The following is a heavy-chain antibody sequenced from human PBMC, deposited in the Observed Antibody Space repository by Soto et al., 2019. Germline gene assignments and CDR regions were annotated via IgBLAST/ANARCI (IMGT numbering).Heavy chain of an antibody. CDR2: IIPIFGTA. CDR1: GGTFSSYA. J-gene: IGHJ6*02. Sequence: SVKVSCKASGGTFSSYAISWVRQAPGQGLEWMGGIIPIFGTANKAQKFQGRVTITADESTSTAYMELSSLRSEDTAVYYCARSYGDLYYYYYGMDVWGQGTTVTVSS. D-gene: IGHD4-17*01. V-gene: IGHV1-69*13. CDR3: ARSYGDLYYYYYGMDV.